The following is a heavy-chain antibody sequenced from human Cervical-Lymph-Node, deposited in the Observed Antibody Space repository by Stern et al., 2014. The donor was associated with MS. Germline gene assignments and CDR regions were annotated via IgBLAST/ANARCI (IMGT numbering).Heavy chain of an antibody. CDR1: GGSISSATDQ. CDR2: IYYTGST. D-gene: IGHD3-22*01. J-gene: IGHJ3*01. CDR3: ARHLFDSSGYDVFDV. V-gene: IGHV4-39*01. Sequence: QVQLQESGPGLVKPSETLSLTCNVSGGSISSATDQWGWIRQPPGKGLEWIGTIYYTGSTYYNPSLKSRVTISVDVSKNQFSLKLSLVTAADTAVYICARHLFDSSGYDVFDVWGQGTMVTVSS.